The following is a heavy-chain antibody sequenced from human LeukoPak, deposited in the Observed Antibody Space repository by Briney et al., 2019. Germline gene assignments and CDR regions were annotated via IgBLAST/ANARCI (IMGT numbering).Heavy chain of an antibody. CDR3: ANHRGDYANWYFDL. J-gene: IGHJ2*01. CDR1: GFTFSSYG. Sequence: GGSLRLSCAASGFTFSSYGMHWVRQAPGKGLEWVAVISYDGSNKYYADSVKGRFTISRDNSKNTLYVQMNSLRAEDTAVYYCANHRGDYANWYFDLWGRGTLVTVSS. D-gene: IGHD4-17*01. V-gene: IGHV3-30*18. CDR2: ISYDGSNK.